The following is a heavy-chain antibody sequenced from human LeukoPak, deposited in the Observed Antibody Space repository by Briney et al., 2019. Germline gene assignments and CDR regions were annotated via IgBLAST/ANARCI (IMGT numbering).Heavy chain of an antibody. V-gene: IGHV1-2*06. CDR2: INPNSSST. J-gene: IGHJ4*02. CDR1: GYTFTGYY. D-gene: IGHD3-10*01. CDR3: ARDRQYYYGSGSYSLDY. Sequence: ASLKVSCKASGYTFTGYYMHWVRQAPGQGLEWMARINPNSSSTNYAQKVQGRVTITRDNAINTAYMELNRLRADDTAVYYCARDRQYYYGSGSYSLDYWGQGTLVTVSS.